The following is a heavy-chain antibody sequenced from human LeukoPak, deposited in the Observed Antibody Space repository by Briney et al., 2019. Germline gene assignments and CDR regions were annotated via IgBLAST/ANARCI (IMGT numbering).Heavy chain of an antibody. CDR1: RFTFSAYA. D-gene: IGHD3-22*01. CDR2: ISDDGSNK. V-gene: IGHV3-30*04. Sequence: GGSLRLSCTASRFTFSAYAMDWVRQAPGKGLEWVAVISDDGSNKYYADSVKGRFTVSRDNAKNSLYLQMNSLRAEDTAVYYCARSSGYYPTPTDYWGQGTLVTVSS. J-gene: IGHJ4*02. CDR3: ARSSGYYPTPTDY.